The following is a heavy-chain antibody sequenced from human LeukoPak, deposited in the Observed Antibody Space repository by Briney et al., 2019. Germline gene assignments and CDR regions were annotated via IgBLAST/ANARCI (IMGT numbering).Heavy chain of an antibody. J-gene: IGHJ4*02. D-gene: IGHD2-2*01. Sequence: PGGSLRLSCAASGFTFSSYSMNWVRQAPGKGLEWVSSISSSSSYIYYADSVKGRFTISRDNAKNSLYLQMNSLRAEDTAVYYCARVRCSSTSCYVDGYFDYWGQGTLVTVSS. V-gene: IGHV3-21*01. CDR3: ARVRCSSTSCYVDGYFDY. CDR2: ISSSSSYI. CDR1: GFTFSSYS.